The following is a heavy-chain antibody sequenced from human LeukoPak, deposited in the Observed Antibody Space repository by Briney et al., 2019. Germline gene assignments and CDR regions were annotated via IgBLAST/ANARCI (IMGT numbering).Heavy chain of an antibody. CDR3: ARDYPIAAAGRGYYYYMDV. CDR2: INSDGSST. Sequence: PGGSLRLSCAASGFTFSSYWMHWVRQAPGKGLVWVSRINSDGSSTSYADSVKGRFTISRDNAKNSLYLQMNSLRAEDTAVYYCARDYPIAAAGRGYYYYMDVWGKGTTVTVSS. J-gene: IGHJ6*03. V-gene: IGHV3-74*01. D-gene: IGHD6-13*01. CDR1: GFTFSSYW.